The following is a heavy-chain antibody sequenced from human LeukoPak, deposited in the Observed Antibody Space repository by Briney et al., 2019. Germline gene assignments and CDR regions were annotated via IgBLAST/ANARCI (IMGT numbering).Heavy chain of an antibody. CDR3: ARRLLYDILSGYYLDAFDI. J-gene: IGHJ3*02. D-gene: IGHD3-9*01. V-gene: IGHV4-59*08. CDR1: GGSISSYY. Sequence: SGTLSLTCTVSGGSISSYYWGWVRQPPGKGLEWVGYIYYSGSSNYNPSLKSGVTISVDTSNNQFSLKLSSVTAADTAVYYCARRLLYDILSGYYLDAFDIWGQGTMVTVSS. CDR2: IYYSGSS.